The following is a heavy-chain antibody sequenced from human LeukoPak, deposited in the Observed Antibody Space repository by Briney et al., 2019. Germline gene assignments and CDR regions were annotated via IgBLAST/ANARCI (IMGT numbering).Heavy chain of an antibody. V-gene: IGHV3-53*01. D-gene: IGHD3-22*01. CDR2: IYSGGST. J-gene: IGHJ6*02. Sequence: GGSLRLSCAASGFTVSSNYMSWVRQAPGKGLEWVSVIYSGGSTYYADSVKGRFTISRDNSKNTLYLQMNSLRAEDTAVYYCARDLWEDYYDARASYYGMDVWGQGTTVTVSS. CDR3: ARDLWEDYYDARASYYGMDV. CDR1: GFTVSSNY.